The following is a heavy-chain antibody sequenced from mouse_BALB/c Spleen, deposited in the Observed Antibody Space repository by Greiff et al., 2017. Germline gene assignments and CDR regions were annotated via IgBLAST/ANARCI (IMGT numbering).Heavy chain of an antibody. CDR3: ARVDGYY. J-gene: IGHJ3*01. CDR1: GFTFSSYA. D-gene: IGHD2-3*01. V-gene: IGHV5-6-5*01. Sequence: DVKLVESGGGLVKPGGSLKLSCAASGFTFSSYAMSWVRQTPEKRLEWVASISSGGSTYYPDSVKGRFTISRDNARNILYLQMSSLRSEDTAMYYCARVDGYYWGQGTLVTVSA. CDR2: ISSGGST.